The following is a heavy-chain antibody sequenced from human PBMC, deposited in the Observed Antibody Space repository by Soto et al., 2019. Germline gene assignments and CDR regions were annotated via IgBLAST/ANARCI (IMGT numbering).Heavy chain of an antibody. CDR1: GFTFSTYG. V-gene: IGHV3-7*01. CDR3: AREPRFWTGTTDAFDI. CDR2: IKHSGRKK. D-gene: IGHD3-9*01. J-gene: IGHJ3*02. Sequence: GGSLRLSCAASGFTFSTYGMNWVRQAPGKGLEWVANIKHSGRKKNYVDSVEGRFTISRDNAKSSLYLQMNSLRAEDTAVYYCAREPRFWTGTTDAFDIWGQGTMVTVSS.